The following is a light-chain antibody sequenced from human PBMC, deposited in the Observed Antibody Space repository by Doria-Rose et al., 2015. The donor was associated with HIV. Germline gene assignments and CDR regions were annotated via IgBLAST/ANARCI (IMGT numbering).Light chain of an antibody. CDR3: QHYNTYPFT. CDR2: AAS. J-gene: IGKJ2*01. V-gene: IGKV1-16*01. Sequence: DIQGTQAPSPLSASVVDRVTIICRARQGINDYLPWFQQKPGKAPKSLIYAASSLQGGVPSRFSGSGSGTEFTLTISSLQPDDFATYYCQHYNTYPFTFGQGTKVEIK. CDR1: QGINDY.